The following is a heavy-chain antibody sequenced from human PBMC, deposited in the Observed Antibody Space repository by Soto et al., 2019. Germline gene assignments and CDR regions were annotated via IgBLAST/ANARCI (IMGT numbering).Heavy chain of an antibody. CDR2: MNPNTGDT. CDR1: GYTFISYD. CDR3: ARGYSYGFDS. V-gene: IGHV1-8*01. J-gene: IGHJ4*02. Sequence: QVQRVQSGAEVKKPGASVKVSCKASGYTFISYDINWVRQATGQGLEWMGWMNPNTGDTFYAQKFQGRVTMIRNTSINTVDLEVSSLKSDDVSVYFCARGYSYGFDSWGQGTLVTVSS. D-gene: IGHD5-18*01.